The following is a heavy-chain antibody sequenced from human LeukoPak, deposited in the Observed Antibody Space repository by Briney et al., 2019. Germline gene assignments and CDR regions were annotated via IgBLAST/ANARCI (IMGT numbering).Heavy chain of an antibody. D-gene: IGHD4-17*01. CDR1: GFTFNTYT. CDR2: ISITSNAI. Sequence: PGGSLRLSCAASGFTFNTYTLNWVRQAPGKGLEWISHISITSNAIYYADSVKGRFTISRDNSKNTLYLQMNSLRAEDTAVYYCARDRGDYGVDYWGQGTLVTVSS. J-gene: IGHJ4*02. V-gene: IGHV3-48*01. CDR3: ARDRGDYGVDY.